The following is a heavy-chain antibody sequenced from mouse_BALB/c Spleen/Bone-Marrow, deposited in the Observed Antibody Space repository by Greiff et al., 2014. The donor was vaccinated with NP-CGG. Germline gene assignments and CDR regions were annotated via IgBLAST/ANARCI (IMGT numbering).Heavy chain of an antibody. D-gene: IGHD2-1*01. CDR2: IDPETGGT. CDR3: TRWDGNYGWFAY. J-gene: IGHJ3*01. CDR1: GYTFTDYE. V-gene: IGHV1-15*01. Sequence: VQLQQSGAELVRPGASVTLSCKASGYTFTDYEMHWVKQTPVHGLEWIGAIDPETGGTAYNQKFKGKATLTADKSSSTAYMELRSLTSEDSAVYYCTRWDGNYGWFAYGGQGTLVTVSA.